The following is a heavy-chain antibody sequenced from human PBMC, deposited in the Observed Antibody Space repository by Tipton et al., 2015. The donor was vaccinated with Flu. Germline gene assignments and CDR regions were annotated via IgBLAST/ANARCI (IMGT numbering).Heavy chain of an antibody. V-gene: IGHV4-59*01. CDR1: GGSISSFF. CDR2: IYYSGST. D-gene: IGHD4-11*01. J-gene: IGHJ6*02. Sequence: TLSLTCTVSGGSISSFFWSWIRQPPGKGLEWIGHIYYSGSTNYNPSLKSRVTISVDTSKNQFSLKLTSVRASDTAVYYCVRVSNSYSGMDVWGQGTAVTVSS. CDR3: VRVSNSYSGMDV.